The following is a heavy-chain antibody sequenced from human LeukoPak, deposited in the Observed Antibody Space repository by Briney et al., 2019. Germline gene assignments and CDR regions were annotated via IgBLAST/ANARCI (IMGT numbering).Heavy chain of an antibody. D-gene: IGHD3-3*01. CDR3: ARGTYYDFWSGYHPVNWFDP. J-gene: IGHJ5*02. CDR1: GYTFTSYD. Sequence: GASVKVSCTASGYTFTSYDINWVRQATGQGLEWMGWISAYNGNTNYAQKLQGRVTMTTDTSTSTAYMELRSLRSDDTAVYYCARGTYYDFWSGYHPVNWFDPWGQGTLVTVSS. V-gene: IGHV1-18*01. CDR2: ISAYNGNT.